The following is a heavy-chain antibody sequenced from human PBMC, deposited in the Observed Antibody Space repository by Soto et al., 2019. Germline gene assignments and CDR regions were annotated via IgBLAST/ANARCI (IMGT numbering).Heavy chain of an antibody. J-gene: IGHJ2*01. CDR3: ARPAFGDYWYFDL. CDR2: IIPALVTA. CDR1: GGTFSSHT. D-gene: IGHD4-17*01. Sequence: QDQLVQSGAEVKKPGSSVKVSCKASGGTFSSHTFSWVRQAPGQGLEWMGRIIPALVTATYAQKFQGRVTITADESATTVYMKLNSLRSEDTAVYYCARPAFGDYWYFDLWGRGTLVPVSS. V-gene: IGHV1-69*08.